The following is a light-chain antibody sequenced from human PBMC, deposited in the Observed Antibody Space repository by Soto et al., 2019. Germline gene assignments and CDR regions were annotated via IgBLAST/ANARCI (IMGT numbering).Light chain of an antibody. V-gene: IGKV1-9*01. CDR3: QQAYSFPIT. J-gene: IGKJ5*01. CDR2: EES. CDR1: QAITNN. Sequence: DIHLTQSPSSLSASVGDRVTITCRASQAITNNLAWYQQKPGNPPRLLIYEESTLHSGVPSRFSGSGSGTDFTLSINSLQPEDFATYYCQQAYSFPITFGQGTRLEIK.